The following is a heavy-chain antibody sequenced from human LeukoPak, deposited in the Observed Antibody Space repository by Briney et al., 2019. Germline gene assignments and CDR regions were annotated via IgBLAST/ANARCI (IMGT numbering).Heavy chain of an antibody. CDR3: ATHKGKVRGVTIYYYYYMDV. CDR2: IKQDGSEK. CDR1: EFTFNSYW. V-gene: IGHV3-7*01. J-gene: IGHJ6*03. Sequence: GGSLRLSCAASEFTFNSYWMSWVRQAPGKALEWVANIKQDGSEKYYVDSVKGRFTISRGNAKNSLYLQMNSLRAEDTAVYYCATHKGKVRGVTIYYYYYMDVWGKGTTVTISS. D-gene: IGHD3-10*01.